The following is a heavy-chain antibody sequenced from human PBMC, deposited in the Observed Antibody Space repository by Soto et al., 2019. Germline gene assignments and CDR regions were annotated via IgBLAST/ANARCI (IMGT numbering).Heavy chain of an antibody. CDR3: ARGGSGWYSSGLDWFDP. V-gene: IGHV4-34*01. J-gene: IGHJ5*02. D-gene: IGHD6-19*01. CDR1: GGAFSGYY. CDR2: INHSGST. Sequence: PSETLSLTCAVYGGAFSGYYWSWTRQPPGKGLEWIGEINHSGSTNYNPSLKSRVTISVDTSKNQFSLKLSSVTAADTAVYYCARGGSGWYSSGLDWFDPWGQGTLVTVSS.